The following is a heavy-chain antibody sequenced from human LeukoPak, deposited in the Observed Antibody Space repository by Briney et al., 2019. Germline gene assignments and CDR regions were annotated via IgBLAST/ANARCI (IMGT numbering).Heavy chain of an antibody. CDR3: ANLFVGDYGVDDGDAFDI. D-gene: IGHD4-17*01. V-gene: IGHV1-18*01. CDR2: ITAYNGNT. J-gene: IGHJ3*02. CDR1: GYTFTSYG. Sequence: GASVKVSCKASGYTFTSYGISWVRQAPGQGLEWMGWITAYNGNTNYAQKLQGRVTMTTDTSTSTAYMELRSLRSDDTAVYYCANLFVGDYGVDDGDAFDIWGQVTMVTVSS.